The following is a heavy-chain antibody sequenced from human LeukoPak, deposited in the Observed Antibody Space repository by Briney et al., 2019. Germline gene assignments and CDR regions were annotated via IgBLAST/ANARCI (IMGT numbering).Heavy chain of an antibody. CDR1: GGSISSYY. D-gene: IGHD3-22*01. J-gene: IGHJ4*02. CDR3: ARHRYYDSSGYPSYYFDY. Sequence: SETLSLTCTVSGGSISSYYWSWIRQPPGKGLEWIGYIYYSGSTNYNPSLKSRVTISVDTSKNQFSLKLSSVTAADTAVYYCARHRYYDSSGYPSYYFDYWGQGTLVTVSS. V-gene: IGHV4-59*08. CDR2: IYYSGST.